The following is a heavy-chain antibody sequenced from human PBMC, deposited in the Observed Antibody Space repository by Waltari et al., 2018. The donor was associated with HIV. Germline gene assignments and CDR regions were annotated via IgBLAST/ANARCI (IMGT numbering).Heavy chain of an antibody. V-gene: IGHV4-34*01. D-gene: IGHD6-13*01. Sequence: QVQLQQWGAGLLKPSETLSLTCAVYGGSFSGYYWSWIRQPPGKGLEWIGEINHSGSTNYNPSLKSRVTISVDTPKNQFSLKLSSVTAADTAVYYCARGVAAAGTDYWGQGTLVTVSS. CDR1: GGSFSGYY. CDR3: ARGVAAAGTDY. J-gene: IGHJ4*02. CDR2: INHSGST.